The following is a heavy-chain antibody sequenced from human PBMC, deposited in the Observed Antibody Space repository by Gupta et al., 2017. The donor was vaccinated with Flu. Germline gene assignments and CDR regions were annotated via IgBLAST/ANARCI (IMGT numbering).Heavy chain of an antibody. D-gene: IGHD2-2*01. CDR3: AKDLRDIVVVPAAPGAFDI. CDR1: GFTFSSYA. Sequence: EVQLLESGGGLVQPGGSLRLSCAASGFTFSSYAMSWVRPAPGKGLEWVSAISGSGGSTYYADSVKGRFTISRDNSKNTLYLQMNSLRAEDTAVYYCAKDLRDIVVVPAAPGAFDIWGQGTMVTVSS. CDR2: ISGSGGST. J-gene: IGHJ3*02. V-gene: IGHV3-23*01.